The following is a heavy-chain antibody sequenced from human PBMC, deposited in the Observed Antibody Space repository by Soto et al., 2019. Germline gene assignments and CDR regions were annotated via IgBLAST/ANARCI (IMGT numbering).Heavy chain of an antibody. CDR2: ISGNGGST. Sequence: PGGSLRLSCAASGFTFNSYVMTWVRQAPGEGLEWVSAISGNGGSTYYADSVKGRFTISRDNSKSTLHLQMNSLRVEDTAVYYCAKDRTFGPPLVRFDSWGQGTLVTVSS. CDR1: GFTFNSYV. D-gene: IGHD6-6*01. CDR3: AKDRTFGPPLVRFDS. J-gene: IGHJ4*02. V-gene: IGHV3-23*01.